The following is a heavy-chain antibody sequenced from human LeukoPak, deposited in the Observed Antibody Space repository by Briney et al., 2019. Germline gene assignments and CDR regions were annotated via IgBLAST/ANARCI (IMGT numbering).Heavy chain of an antibody. CDR2: ISSSSSYI. CDR1: GFTFSSYS. D-gene: IGHD2-8*01. Sequence: GGSLSLSCAASGFTFSSYSMSWVRQAPGKGLEWVSSISSSSSYIYYADSVKGRFTISRDNAKNSLYLQMNSLRAEDTAVYYCARDSPKRDCTNGVCYGDAFDIWGQGTMVTVSS. CDR3: ARDSPKRDCTNGVCYGDAFDI. V-gene: IGHV3-21*01. J-gene: IGHJ3*02.